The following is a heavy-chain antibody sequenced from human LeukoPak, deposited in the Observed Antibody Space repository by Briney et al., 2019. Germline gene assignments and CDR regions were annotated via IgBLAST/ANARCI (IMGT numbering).Heavy chain of an antibody. Sequence: PAETLSLTCTVAGGSISSSSYYWGWIRQPPGKGLEWIGSIYYSGSTYYDPSLKSRVTISVDTSKNQFSLKLSSVTAADTAVYYCARGLYSSGWRGVYYFDYWGQGTLVTVSS. CDR2: IYYSGST. CDR3: ARGLYSSGWRGVYYFDY. J-gene: IGHJ4*02. V-gene: IGHV4-39*07. CDR1: GGSISSSSYY. D-gene: IGHD6-19*01.